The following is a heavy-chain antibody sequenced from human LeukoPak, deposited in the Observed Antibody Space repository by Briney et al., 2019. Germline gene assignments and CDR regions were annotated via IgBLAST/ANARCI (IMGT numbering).Heavy chain of an antibody. D-gene: IGHD6-13*01. J-gene: IGHJ4*02. CDR3: ARDEAAAGHFDY. Sequence: SETLSLTCAVYGGSFSGYYWSWIRQPPGKGLEWIGEINHSGSANYNPSLKSRVTISVDTSKNQFSLKLSSVTAADTAVYYCARDEAAAGHFDYWGQGTLVTVSS. CDR2: INHSGSA. CDR1: GGSFSGYY. V-gene: IGHV4-34*01.